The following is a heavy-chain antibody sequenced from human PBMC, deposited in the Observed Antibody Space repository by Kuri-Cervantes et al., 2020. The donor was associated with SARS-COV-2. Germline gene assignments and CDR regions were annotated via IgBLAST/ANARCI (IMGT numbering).Heavy chain of an antibody. V-gene: IGHV3-49*04. D-gene: IGHD3-3*01. J-gene: IGHJ4*01. CDR2: IRSVAYSGST. CDR1: GFTFGDYA. CDR3: SLLDFWSGYYNDD. Sequence: GESLKISCPASGFTFGDYAMSWVRQAPGKGLEWVVVIRSVAYSGSTEYSASVKGRFTISRDDTKSIAYLQMNSLKNEDTAVYYCSLLDFWSGYYNDDWGQGTLVTVSS.